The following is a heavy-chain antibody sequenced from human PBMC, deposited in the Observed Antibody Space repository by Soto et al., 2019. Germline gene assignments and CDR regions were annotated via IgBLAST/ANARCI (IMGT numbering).Heavy chain of an antibody. CDR3: ARAGYSGYDLTFDY. CDR2: IYHSGST. CDR1: GGSISSGGYS. Sequence: SETLSLTCAVSGGSISSGGYSWIWIRHPPGKGLEWLGYIYHSGSTFYSPSLKSRVTISVDRSKNHFSLKLNSVTAADTDMYYCARAGYSGYDLTFDYWGQGALVTVSS. J-gene: IGHJ4*02. D-gene: IGHD5-12*01. V-gene: IGHV4-30-2*01.